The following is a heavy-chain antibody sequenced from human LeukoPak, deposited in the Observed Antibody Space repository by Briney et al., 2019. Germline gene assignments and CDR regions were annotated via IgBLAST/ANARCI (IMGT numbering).Heavy chain of an antibody. CDR1: GFSFSSYC. J-gene: IGHJ3*02. Sequence: PGRSLRLSCAASGFSFSSYCFHWVRQAPGKGLEWVAVISFDERNKYYADSVKGRFTISRDNSKNTLYLQMNSLRAEDTAVYYCARDALGGGAFDIWGQGTMVTVSS. V-gene: IGHV3-30*03. CDR2: ISFDERNK. CDR3: ARDALGGGAFDI.